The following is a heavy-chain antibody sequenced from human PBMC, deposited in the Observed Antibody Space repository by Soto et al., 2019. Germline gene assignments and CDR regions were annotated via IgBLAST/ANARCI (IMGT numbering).Heavy chain of an antibody. J-gene: IGHJ4*02. CDR1: GGSFSGYY. V-gene: IGHV4-34*01. CDR3: ARWYYDILTGYYFFDY. Sequence: SETLSLTCAVYGGSFSGYYLSWIRQPPGKGLEWIVEINHSGSTNYNPSLKSRVTISVDTSKNQFSLKLSSVTAADTAVYYCARWYYDILTGYYFFDYWGQGTLVTVSS. CDR2: INHSGST. D-gene: IGHD3-9*01.